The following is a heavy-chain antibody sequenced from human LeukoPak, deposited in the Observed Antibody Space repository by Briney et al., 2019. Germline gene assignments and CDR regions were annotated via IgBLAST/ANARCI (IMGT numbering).Heavy chain of an antibody. Sequence: GRSLRLSCAASGFTFSSYAMHWVRQAPGKGLEWVAVISYDGSNKYYADSVKGRFTISRDNSKNTLYLQMNSLRAEDTAVYYCAREGTGYYYGSGSYYGAFDYWGQGTLVTVSS. D-gene: IGHD3-10*01. CDR2: ISYDGSNK. CDR1: GFTFSSYA. J-gene: IGHJ4*02. CDR3: AREGTGYYYGSGSYYGAFDY. V-gene: IGHV3-30-3*01.